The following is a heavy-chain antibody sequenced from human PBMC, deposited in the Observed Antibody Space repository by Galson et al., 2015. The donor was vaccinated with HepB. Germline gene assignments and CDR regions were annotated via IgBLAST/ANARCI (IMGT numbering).Heavy chain of an antibody. V-gene: IGHV1-24*01. CDR3: ATVRYDYVWGSYRLYYFDY. J-gene: IGHJ4*02. CDR1: GYTLTESS. Sequence: SVKVSCKVSGYTLTESSMHWVRQAPGKGLEWMGSFDPEDGETIYAQKFQGRVTMTEDTSTDTAYMELSSLRSEDTAVYYCATVRYDYVWGSYRLYYFDYWGQGTLVTVSS. D-gene: IGHD3-16*02. CDR2: FDPEDGET.